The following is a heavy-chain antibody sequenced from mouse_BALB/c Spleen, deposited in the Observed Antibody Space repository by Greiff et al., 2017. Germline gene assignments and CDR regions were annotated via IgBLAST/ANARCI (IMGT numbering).Heavy chain of an antibody. Sequence: EVKLVESGGGLVQPGGSLRLSCATSGFTFTDYYMSWDRQPPGKALEWLGFIRNKANGYTTEYSASVKGRFTISRDNSQSILYLQMNTLRAEDSATYYCARRSYPYAMDYWGQGTSVTVSS. J-gene: IGHJ4*01. CDR2: IRNKANGYTT. CDR1: GFTFTDYY. D-gene: IGHD2-10*01. CDR3: ARRSYPYAMDY. V-gene: IGHV7-3*02.